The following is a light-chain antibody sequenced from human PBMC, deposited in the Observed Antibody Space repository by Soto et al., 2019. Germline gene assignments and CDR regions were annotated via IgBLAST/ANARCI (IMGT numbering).Light chain of an antibody. J-gene: IGKJ1*01. Sequence: DIQMTQSPSSVSASVGDRVTITCRASQSISNYLNWYQQKPGKAPKLLIYSASSLQSGVPSRFSGSGSGTDFTLTFSSLQPEDFATYYCQQSYSTFRTFGQRDQGGNQT. CDR2: SAS. CDR1: QSISNY. V-gene: IGKV1-39*01. CDR3: QQSYSTFRT.